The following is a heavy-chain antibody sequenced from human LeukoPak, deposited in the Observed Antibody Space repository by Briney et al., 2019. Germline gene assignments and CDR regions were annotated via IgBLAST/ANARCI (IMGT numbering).Heavy chain of an antibody. CDR2: ISSSSNYI. D-gene: IGHD2/OR15-2a*01. CDR1: EFTFNSYN. J-gene: IGHJ5*02. Sequence: GGSLRLSCAASEFTFNSYNVNWVRQAPGKGLEWVSSISSSSNYIYYADSVKGRFTISRDNAKNSLYLQMKSLRAEDTAVYYCARGKTSQNIVTRKTYNWFDPWGQGTLVTVSS. V-gene: IGHV3-21*01. CDR3: ARGKTSQNIVTRKTYNWFDP.